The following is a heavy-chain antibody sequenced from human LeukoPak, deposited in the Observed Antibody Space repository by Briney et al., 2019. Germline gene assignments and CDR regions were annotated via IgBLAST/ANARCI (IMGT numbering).Heavy chain of an antibody. D-gene: IGHD2-2*01. V-gene: IGHV1-2*02. CDR2: INPNSGDT. CDR1: GFTFSSYG. CDR3: ARANPLYCSSTTCLFDY. Sequence: GGSLRLSCAASGFTFSSYGMHWVRQAPGQGFEWMGWINPNSGDTNYAQKFQGRVTMTRDTSISTAHMELSRLRSDDTAVYYCARANPLYCSSTTCLFDYWGQGTLVTVSS. J-gene: IGHJ4*02.